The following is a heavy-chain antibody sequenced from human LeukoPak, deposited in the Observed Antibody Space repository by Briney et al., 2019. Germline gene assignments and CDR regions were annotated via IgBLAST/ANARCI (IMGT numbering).Heavy chain of an antibody. D-gene: IGHD2-8*01. CDR1: GFTFSSYA. J-gene: IGHJ6*03. Sequence: GGSLRLSCAASGFTFSSYAMSWVRQAPGKGLEWVSGISGSSGSTYRADSVKGRFTISRDTSKNTLLLQMNSLRVEDTAVYYCAKHADYYYYYYMDVWGKGTTVTVSS. CDR3: AKHADYYYYYYMDV. V-gene: IGHV3-23*01. CDR2: ISGSSGST.